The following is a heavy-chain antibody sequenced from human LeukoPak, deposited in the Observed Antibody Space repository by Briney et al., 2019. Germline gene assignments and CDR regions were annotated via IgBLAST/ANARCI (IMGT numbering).Heavy chain of an antibody. D-gene: IGHD6-13*01. Sequence: SGGSLRLSCAASGFTFSDYYMSWIRQAPGKGLEWVSYISSSGSTIYYADSVKGRFTISRDNAKNSLYLQMNSLRAEDTALYYCAKGDSSWYNLFDYWGQGTLVTVSS. CDR2: ISSSGSTI. CDR3: AKGDSSWYNLFDY. V-gene: IGHV3-11*01. CDR1: GFTFSDYY. J-gene: IGHJ4*02.